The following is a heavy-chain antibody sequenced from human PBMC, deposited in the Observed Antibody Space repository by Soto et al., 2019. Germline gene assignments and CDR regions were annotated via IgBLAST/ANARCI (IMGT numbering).Heavy chain of an antibody. Sequence: EVQLLESGGGLVQPGGSLRLSCAASGFTFSTYARSWVRQAPGKGLEWVSAISGSGVSTYYADSVKGRFTISRDKFKNTLYLQMNSLRAEDTAVYYCAKNWDTTFSSSSHWGQGTLVTVSS. D-gene: IGHD6-6*01. CDR2: ISGSGVST. J-gene: IGHJ4*02. CDR3: AKNWDTTFSSSSH. V-gene: IGHV3-23*01. CDR1: GFTFSTYA.